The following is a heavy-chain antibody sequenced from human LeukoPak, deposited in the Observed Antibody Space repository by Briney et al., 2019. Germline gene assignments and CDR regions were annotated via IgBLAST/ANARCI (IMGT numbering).Heavy chain of an antibody. CDR3: ARAAWFYGSGTTRIDY. CDR2: INHSGST. Sequence: SETLSLTCAVYGGSFSGYYWSWIRQPPGKGLEWIGEINHSGSTNYNPSLKSRVTISVDTSKNQFSLKLSSVTAADTAVYYCARAAWFYGSGTTRIDYWGQGTLVTVSS. CDR1: GGSFSGYY. J-gene: IGHJ4*02. D-gene: IGHD3-10*01. V-gene: IGHV4-34*01.